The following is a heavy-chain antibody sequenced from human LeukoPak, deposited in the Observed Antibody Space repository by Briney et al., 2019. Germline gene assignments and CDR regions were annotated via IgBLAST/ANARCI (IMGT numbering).Heavy chain of an antibody. CDR2: INHSGST. CDR3: ARGFSRWYKLPFDY. J-gene: IGHJ4*02. D-gene: IGHD6-13*01. CDR1: GGSFSGYY. V-gene: IGHV4-34*01. Sequence: SETLSLTCAVYGGSFSGYYWSWIRQPPGKGLEWIGEINHSGSTNYNPSLKSRVTISVDTSKNQFSLKLSSVTAADTAVYYCARGFSRWYKLPFDYWGQGTLVTVSS.